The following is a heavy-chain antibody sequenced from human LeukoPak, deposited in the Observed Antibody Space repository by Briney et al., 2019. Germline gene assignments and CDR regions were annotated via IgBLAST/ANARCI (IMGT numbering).Heavy chain of an antibody. D-gene: IGHD4-23*01. CDR3: ARETPTVPDAFDF. J-gene: IGHJ3*01. CDR1: GYTFTGYY. Sequence: GASVKVSCKASGYTFTGYYMHWVRQAPGQGLEWMGWINPNSGGTNYARKFQGRVTMTRDTSISTAYMELSRLRSDDTAVYYCARETPTVPDAFDFWGQGTMVTVSS. V-gene: IGHV1-2*02. CDR2: INPNSGGT.